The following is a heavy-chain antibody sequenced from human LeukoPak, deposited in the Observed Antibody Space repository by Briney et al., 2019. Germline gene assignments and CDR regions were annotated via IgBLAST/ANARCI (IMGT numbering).Heavy chain of an antibody. CDR2: ISAYNGNT. J-gene: IGHJ6*03. CDR1: GYTSTSYG. V-gene: IGHV1-18*01. CDR3: ARDRGYYDFWSGYSPDYYYYYYMDV. Sequence: ASVKVSCKASGYTSTSYGISWVRQAPGQGLEWMGWISAYNGNTNYAQKLQGRVTMTTDTSTSTAYMELRSLRSDDTAVYYCARDRGYYDFWSGYSPDYYYYYYMDVWGKGTTVTVSS. D-gene: IGHD3-3*01.